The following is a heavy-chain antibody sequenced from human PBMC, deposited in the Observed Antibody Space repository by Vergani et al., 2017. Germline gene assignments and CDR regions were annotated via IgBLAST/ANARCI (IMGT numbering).Heavy chain of an antibody. CDR1: NDSVSNTFYY. J-gene: IGHJ4*02. CDR2: ISYSGDT. D-gene: IGHD2-21*02. Sequence: QVQLQESGPGLVKPSETLSLTCTVSNDSVSNTFYYWGWIRQTPGKGLEWIGYISYSGDTNCAPSLKSRVSISLDTSKNQFSLQVNSVTPSDTAVYYCARGGWLVPDVWGQGTLVTVSS. CDR3: ARGGWLVPDV. V-gene: IGHV4-61*01.